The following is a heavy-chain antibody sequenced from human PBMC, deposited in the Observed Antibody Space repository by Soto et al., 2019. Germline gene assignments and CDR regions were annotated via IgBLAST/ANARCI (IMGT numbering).Heavy chain of an antibody. V-gene: IGHV4-34*01. CDR2: INHSGTT. D-gene: IGHD5-18*01. J-gene: IGHJ4*02. Sequence: QVQLQQWGAGLLKPSETLSLTYAVYGGSLSGYYWSWIRQAPGKGLEWIGEINHSGTTNYNPSLKSRVAILIDTSKNQFSLILSSVTAADRAMYYCARGGATPMVLKYWGQATLVTVSS. CDR3: ARGGATPMVLKY. CDR1: GGSLSGYY.